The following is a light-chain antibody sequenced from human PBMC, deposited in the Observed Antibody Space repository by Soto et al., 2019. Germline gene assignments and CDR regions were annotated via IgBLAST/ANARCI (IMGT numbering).Light chain of an antibody. J-gene: IGLJ2*01. CDR1: SSNIGAGYD. Sequence: QPVLTQPPSVSGAPGQRVTISCTGSSSNIGAGYDVHWYQHLPGTAPKLLIYANNNRPSGVPDRFSGSKSGTSASLAISGLQAEDEADYYCQSYDSSLSGSLFGGGTKLTVL. V-gene: IGLV1-40*01. CDR3: QSYDSSLSGSL. CDR2: ANN.